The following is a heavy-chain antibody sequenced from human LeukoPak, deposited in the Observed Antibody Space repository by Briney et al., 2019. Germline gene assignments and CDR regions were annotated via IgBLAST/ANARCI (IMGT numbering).Heavy chain of an antibody. J-gene: IGHJ4*02. CDR3: AREIFGSGSYPDY. D-gene: IGHD3-10*01. Sequence: VGSLRLSCAASGFAFTAYAMHWVRQAPGYGLEWMALICHDASHTFYTYSVKGRFTISRDNSKNPVYLQMNSLGGEDTAVYYCAREIFGSGSYPDYWGQGALVTVSS. V-gene: IGHV3-33*01. CDR1: GFAFTAYA. CDR2: ICHDASHT.